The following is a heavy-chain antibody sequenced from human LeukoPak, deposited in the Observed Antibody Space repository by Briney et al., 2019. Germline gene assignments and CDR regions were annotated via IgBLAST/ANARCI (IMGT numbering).Heavy chain of an antibody. J-gene: IGHJ3*01. CDR1: GFTFSNYG. D-gene: IGHD3-22*01. V-gene: IGHV3-33*01. CDR3: ARDYYDSSGYYYEAAFDL. Sequence: PGGSLRLSCTASGFTFSNYGIHWVRRAPGKGLEWVAVIWSDGRSADSVKGRFTISRDNAKNSLYLQMNSLRAEDMAWYYCARDYYDSSGYYYEAAFDLWGQGTMVTVSS. CDR2: IWSDG.